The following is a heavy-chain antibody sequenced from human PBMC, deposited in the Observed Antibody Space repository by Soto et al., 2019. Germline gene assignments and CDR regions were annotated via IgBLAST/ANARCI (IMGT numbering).Heavy chain of an antibody. Sequence: QVQLVQSGAEVKKPGSSVKVSCKASGGTFSSYAISWVRQAPGQGLEWMGGIIPIFGTANYAQKFQGRVTITADESTSTAYMELSSLRSEDTAVYYCAREGRRDILTGSNWFDPWGQGTLVTVPS. D-gene: IGHD3-9*01. CDR1: GGTFSSYA. CDR2: IIPIFGTA. V-gene: IGHV1-69*01. CDR3: AREGRRDILTGSNWFDP. J-gene: IGHJ5*02.